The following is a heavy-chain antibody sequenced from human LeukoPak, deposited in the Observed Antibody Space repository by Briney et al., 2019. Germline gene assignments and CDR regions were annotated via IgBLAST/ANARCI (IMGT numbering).Heavy chain of an antibody. CDR2: ISGSGGST. CDR1: GFTFSSYA. V-gene: IGHV3-23*01. Sequence: PGGSLRLSCAASGFTFSSYAMSWVRQAPGKGLEWVSAISGSGGSTYYADSVKGRFTISRDNSKNTLYLQMNSLRAEDTAAYYCAKIQRPEQWLVKYYFDYWGQGTLVTVSS. J-gene: IGHJ4*02. CDR3: AKIQRPEQWLVKYYFDY. D-gene: IGHD6-19*01.